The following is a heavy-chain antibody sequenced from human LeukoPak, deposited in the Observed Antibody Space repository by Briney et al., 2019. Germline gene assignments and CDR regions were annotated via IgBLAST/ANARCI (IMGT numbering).Heavy chain of an antibody. D-gene: IGHD3-10*02. V-gene: IGHV4-4*07. J-gene: IGHJ5*02. Sequence: SETLSLTCTVSGGSISSYYWSWIRQPAGKGLERIGRIYTSGSTNYNPSLKSRVTMSVDTSKNQFSLELSSVTAADTAVYYCARGVTKFSWFDPWGQGTLVTVSS. CDR3: ARGVTKFSWFDP. CDR1: GGSISSYY. CDR2: IYTSGST.